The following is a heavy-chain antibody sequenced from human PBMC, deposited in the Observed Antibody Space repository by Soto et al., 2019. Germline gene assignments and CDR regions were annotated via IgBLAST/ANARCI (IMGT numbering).Heavy chain of an antibody. CDR2: ISGSGGST. CDR3: AKGGYCSSTSCYEIGYYFDY. J-gene: IGHJ4*02. D-gene: IGHD2-2*01. CDR1: GFTFSSYA. Sequence: EVQLLESGGGLVQPGGSLRLSCAASGFTFSSYAMSWVRQAPGKGLEWVSAISGSGGSTYYADSVKGRFTISRDNSKNTLYLQMNSLRAEDTAVYYCAKGGYCSSTSCYEIGYYFDYWGQGTLVTVSS. V-gene: IGHV3-23*01.